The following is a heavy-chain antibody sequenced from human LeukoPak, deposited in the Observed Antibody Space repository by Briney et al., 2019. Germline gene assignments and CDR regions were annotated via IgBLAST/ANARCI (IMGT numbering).Heavy chain of an antibody. D-gene: IGHD3-9*01. Sequence: SETLSLTCTVSGGSISSSSYYWGWIRQPPGKGLEWIGSIYYSGSTYYNPSLKSRVTISVDTSKNQFSLKLSSVTAADTAVYYCARVTPGFDWLRNWFDPWGQGTLVTVSS. V-gene: IGHV4-39*01. CDR3: ARVTPGFDWLRNWFDP. CDR1: GGSISSSSYY. J-gene: IGHJ5*02. CDR2: IYYSGST.